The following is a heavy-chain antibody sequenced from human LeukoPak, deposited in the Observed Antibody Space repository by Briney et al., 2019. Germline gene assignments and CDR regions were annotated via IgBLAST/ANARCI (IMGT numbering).Heavy chain of an antibody. CDR2: IYYSGST. V-gene: IGHV4-31*03. Sequence: SQTLSLTCTVSGGSISSGGYYWSWIRQHPGKGLEWIGYIYYSGSTYYNPPLKSRVTISVDTSKNQFSLKLSSVTAADTAVYYCARYGGDYGNWFDPWGQGTLVTVSS. D-gene: IGHD4-17*01. J-gene: IGHJ5*02. CDR3: ARYGGDYGNWFDP. CDR1: GGSISSGGYY.